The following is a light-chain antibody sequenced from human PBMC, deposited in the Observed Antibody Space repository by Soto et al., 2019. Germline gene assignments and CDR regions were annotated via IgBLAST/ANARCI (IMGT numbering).Light chain of an antibody. Sequence: DIWMTQSPASLSVSLGERATINCKSSQSFLYSSNNKNYLAWYQQKPGQPPKLLIFWASTRESGVPDRFSGSGSGTDFTLTISSLQAEDVAVYYCQQYYDPPRTFGQGTKVDIK. V-gene: IGKV4-1*01. CDR3: QQYYDPPRT. J-gene: IGKJ1*01. CDR1: QSFLYSSNNKNY. CDR2: WAS.